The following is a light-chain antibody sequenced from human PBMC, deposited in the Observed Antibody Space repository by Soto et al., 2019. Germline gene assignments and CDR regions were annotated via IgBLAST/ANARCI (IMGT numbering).Light chain of an antibody. CDR1: SSDVGGYNY. CDR2: DVT. J-gene: IGLJ1*01. Sequence: QSALTQPASVSGSPVQSITISCTGTSSDVGGYNYVSWYQQHPGKAPKLIIYDVTDRPSGVSNRFSGSKSGNTASLTISGLQAEDEADDYCSSFTTSTTYVFGTGTKLTVL. V-gene: IGLV2-14*01. CDR3: SSFTTSTTYV.